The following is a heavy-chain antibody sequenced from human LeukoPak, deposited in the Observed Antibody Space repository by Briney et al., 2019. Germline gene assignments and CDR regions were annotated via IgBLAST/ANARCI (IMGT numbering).Heavy chain of an antibody. CDR3: ARRNYYDSTGYYDS. D-gene: IGHD3-22*01. Sequence: SETLSLTCTVSGGSISSYYWSWIRQPPGKGLEWIGEIHQSGSTNYNPSLKSRVTISIDKSNNQFSLRLNSVTAADTAVYYCARRNYYDSTGYYDSWGLGALVTISS. J-gene: IGHJ4*02. V-gene: IGHV4-59*12. CDR1: GGSISSYY. CDR2: IHQSGST.